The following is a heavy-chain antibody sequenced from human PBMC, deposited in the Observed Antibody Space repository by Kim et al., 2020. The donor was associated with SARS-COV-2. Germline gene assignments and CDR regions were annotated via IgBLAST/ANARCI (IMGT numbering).Heavy chain of an antibody. V-gene: IGHV1-46*01. CDR3: ARVNGGL. D-gene: IGHD3-16*01. CDR2: INPSGGTT. Sequence: ASVKVSCKASGYTFTNYYMHWVRQAPGQGLEWMGIINPSGGTTNYAQKFQGRVTMTRDTSTSTVYMELSSLRSDDTAVYYCARVNGGLWGQGTLATVSS. CDR1: GYTFTNYY. J-gene: IGHJ4*02.